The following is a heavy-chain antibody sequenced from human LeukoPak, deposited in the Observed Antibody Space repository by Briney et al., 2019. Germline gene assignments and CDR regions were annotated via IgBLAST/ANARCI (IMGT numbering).Heavy chain of an antibody. D-gene: IGHD6-19*01. CDR3: ARTDTYSSGWYVFDY. V-gene: IGHV4-4*07. CDR2: IYTSGST. Sequence: PETLSLTCTVSGGSISSYYWSWIRQPAGKGLEWIGRIYTSGSTNYNPSLKSRVTMSVDTSKNQFSLKLSSVTAADTAVYYCARTDTYSSGWYVFDYWGQGTLVTVSS. J-gene: IGHJ4*02. CDR1: GGSISSYY.